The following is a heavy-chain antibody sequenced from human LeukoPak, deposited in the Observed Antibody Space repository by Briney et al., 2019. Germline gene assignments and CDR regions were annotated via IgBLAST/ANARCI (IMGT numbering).Heavy chain of an antibody. Sequence: GASVKASCKASGYTFTGYYMHWVRQAPGQGLEWMGIINPSGGSTSYAQKFQGRVTMTRDTSTSTVYMELSSLRSEDTAVYYCARAYSGGSAGDYWGQGTLVTVSS. V-gene: IGHV1-46*01. CDR3: ARAYSGGSAGDY. D-gene: IGHD2-15*01. J-gene: IGHJ4*02. CDR1: GYTFTGYY. CDR2: INPSGGST.